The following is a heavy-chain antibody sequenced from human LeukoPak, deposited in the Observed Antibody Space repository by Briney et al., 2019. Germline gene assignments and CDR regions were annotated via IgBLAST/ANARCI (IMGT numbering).Heavy chain of an antibody. J-gene: IGHJ4*02. D-gene: IGHD3-16*01. CDR3: ADGDWGDY. V-gene: IGHV4-34*01. CDR2: INHSGGT. Sequence: PSETLSLNCPVYGGVFSGYYWSWLRQPPGKGLEWIGEINHSGGTNYNPSLKSRVTISVDTSKNQFSLKLSSVTAADTAVYYCADGDWGDYWGQGTLVTVSS. CDR1: GGVFSGYY.